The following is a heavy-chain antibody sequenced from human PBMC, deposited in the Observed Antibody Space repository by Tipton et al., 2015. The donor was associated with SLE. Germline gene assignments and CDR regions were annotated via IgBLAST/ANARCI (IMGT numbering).Heavy chain of an antibody. J-gene: IGHJ6*03. CDR1: GGSISSGSYY. CDR3: ARERYYYMDV. CDR2: IYTSGST. V-gene: IGHV4-61*02. Sequence: TLSLTGTVSGGSISSGSYYWSWIRQPAGKGLEWIGRIYTSGSTNYNPSLKSQVTISVDTSKNQFSLKLSSVTAADTAVYYCARERYYYMDVWGKGTAVTVSS.